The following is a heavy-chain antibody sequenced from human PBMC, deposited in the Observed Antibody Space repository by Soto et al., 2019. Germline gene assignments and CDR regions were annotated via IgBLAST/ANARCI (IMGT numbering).Heavy chain of an antibody. J-gene: IGHJ4*02. CDR3: ARVRWTVAGPGHFDY. Sequence: QVQLQESGPGLVKPSETLSLTCTVSGGSISSYYWSWIRQPPGKGLELIGDICYSGSTNYNPSLKSRVTISVDTSKSQFSLKLRSVTAADTAVYYCARVRWTVAGPGHFDYWGQGNLVTVSA. D-gene: IGHD6-19*01. CDR2: ICYSGST. V-gene: IGHV4-59*01. CDR1: GGSISSYY.